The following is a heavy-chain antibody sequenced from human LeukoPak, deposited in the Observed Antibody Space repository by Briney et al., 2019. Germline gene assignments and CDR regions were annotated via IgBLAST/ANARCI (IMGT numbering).Heavy chain of an antibody. J-gene: IGHJ4*02. V-gene: IGHV4-30-2*01. Sequence: SQTLSLTCTVSGGSISSGGYYWSWIRQPPGKGLEWIAYIYHSGTTYYNPSLKSRVTISVDRSKNQFSLKLSSVTAADTAVYYCARDSGYCSSTGCYVHYFDYWGQGTLVTVSS. CDR3: ARDSGYCSSTGCYVHYFDY. CDR1: GGSISSGGYY. CDR2: IYHSGTT. D-gene: IGHD2-2*01.